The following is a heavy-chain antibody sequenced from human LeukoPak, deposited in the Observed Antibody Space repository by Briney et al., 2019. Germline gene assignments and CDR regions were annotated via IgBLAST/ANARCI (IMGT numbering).Heavy chain of an antibody. D-gene: IGHD2-15*01. V-gene: IGHV1-18*01. CDR1: GYTFTTYA. Sequence: GASVKVSCKASGYTFTTYAFSWVRQAPGQGLQWMGRISAYSGNTDYAHKLQGRVTMTADTSTSTAYMELRSLRSDDTAVYYCARERVVEISGELYYFNMDVWGKGTTVTVYS. CDR3: ARERVVEISGELYYFNMDV. J-gene: IGHJ6*03. CDR2: ISAYSGNT.